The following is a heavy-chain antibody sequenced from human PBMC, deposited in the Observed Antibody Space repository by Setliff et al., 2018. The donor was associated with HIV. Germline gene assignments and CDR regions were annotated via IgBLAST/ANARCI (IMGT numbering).Heavy chain of an antibody. CDR2: IYSSGST. V-gene: IGHV4-4*09. Sequence: SETLSLTCSVSGGSISGYYWTWIRQPPGKGLEWIGYIYSSGSTNYNPSLKSRVTISVDTSKNQFSLKLSSVTAADTAVYYCAREHFWSGYYSYDAFDIWGQGTMVTV. D-gene: IGHD3-3*02. J-gene: IGHJ3*02. CDR3: AREHFWSGYYSYDAFDI. CDR1: GGSISGYY.